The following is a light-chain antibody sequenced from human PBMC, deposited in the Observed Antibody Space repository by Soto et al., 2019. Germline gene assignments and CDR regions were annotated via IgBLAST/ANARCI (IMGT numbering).Light chain of an antibody. Sequence: QSVLPQPPSASGTPGQRVTISCSGSSSNIGSNTVNWYQQLPGTAPKLLIYSNDQRPSGVPDRFSGSKSGTSASLAISGLQSEDEADYYCASWDDSLNGWVFGGGTKVTVL. CDR2: SND. V-gene: IGLV1-44*01. J-gene: IGLJ3*02. CDR1: SSNIGSNT. CDR3: ASWDDSLNGWV.